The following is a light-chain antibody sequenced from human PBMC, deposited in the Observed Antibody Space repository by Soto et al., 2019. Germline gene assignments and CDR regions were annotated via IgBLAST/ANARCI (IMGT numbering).Light chain of an antibody. CDR2: KAS. CDR1: QSISDL. V-gene: IGKV1-5*03. CDR3: QQYNGYWT. Sequence: DIQMTQSTSTLSASVGDRVIITCRASQSISDLLAWYQQKPGKAPKLLIYKASSLKSGVPSRFSGSGSGTEYTLTISSLQPDDFASYYCQQYNGYWTFGQGTKVEIK. J-gene: IGKJ1*01.